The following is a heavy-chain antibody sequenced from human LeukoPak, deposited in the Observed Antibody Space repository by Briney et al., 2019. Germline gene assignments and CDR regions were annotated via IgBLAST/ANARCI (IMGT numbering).Heavy chain of an antibody. CDR1: GGTFSSYA. V-gene: IGHV1-69*13. J-gene: IGHJ4*02. CDR3: ARASSITMVRGVIIESRFDY. CDR2: IIPIFGTA. Sequence: ASVKVSCKASGGTFSSYAISWVRQAPGQGLEWMGGIIPIFGTANYAQKFQGRVTITADESTSTAYMELSSLRSEDTAVYYCARASSITMVRGVIIESRFDYWGQGTLVTVSS. D-gene: IGHD3-10*01.